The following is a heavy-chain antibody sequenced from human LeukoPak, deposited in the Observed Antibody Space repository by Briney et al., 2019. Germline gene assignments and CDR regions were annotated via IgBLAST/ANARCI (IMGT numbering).Heavy chain of an antibody. D-gene: IGHD3-22*01. V-gene: IGHV4-39*01. CDR3: ARHDSSGPYNAFDI. Sequence: SETLSLTCTVSGGSIRSSSYYWGWIRQPPGKGLEWIGSIYDRGSTYYNPSLKSRVTISVDTSKNQFSLKLSSVTAADTAVYYCARHDSSGPYNAFDIWGRGTMVAVSS. CDR1: GGSIRSSSYY. J-gene: IGHJ3*02. CDR2: IYDRGST.